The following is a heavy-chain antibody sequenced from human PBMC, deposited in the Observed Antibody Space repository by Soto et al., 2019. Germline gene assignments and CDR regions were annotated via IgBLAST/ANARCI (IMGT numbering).Heavy chain of an antibody. CDR1: GYTFTSYA. CDR3: ARDGRYKTPYDGFDT. J-gene: IGHJ3*02. CDR2: INAGNGNT. Sequence: ASVKVSCKASGYTFTSYAMHWVRQAPGQRLEWMGWINAGNGNTKYSQKFQGRVTITRDTSASTTYMELSSLRSEDTAVYYCARDGRYKTPYDGFDTWGQGTMVTVSS. D-gene: IGHD1-26*01. V-gene: IGHV1-3*01.